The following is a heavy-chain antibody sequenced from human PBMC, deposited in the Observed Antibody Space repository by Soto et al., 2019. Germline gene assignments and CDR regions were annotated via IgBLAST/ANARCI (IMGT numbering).Heavy chain of an antibody. V-gene: IGHV3-21*01. CDR1: GFTFSSYS. D-gene: IGHD5-18*01. J-gene: IGHJ4*02. Sequence: EVQLVESGGGLVKPGGSLRLSCAASGFTFSSYSMNWVRQAPGKGLEWVSSISSSSSYIYYADSVKGRFTISRDNAENSLSLQMNRLRAVDTAVYYCARDQPGYSYGYGLGYWGQGTLVTVSS. CDR2: ISSSSSYI. CDR3: ARDQPGYSYGYGLGY.